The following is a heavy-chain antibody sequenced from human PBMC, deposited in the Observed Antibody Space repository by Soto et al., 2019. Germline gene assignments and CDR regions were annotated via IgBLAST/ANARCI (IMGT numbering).Heavy chain of an antibody. J-gene: IGHJ6*02. D-gene: IGHD2-2*01. V-gene: IGHV4-39*01. CDR3: ARLNGYCISTNCHGYYGMDV. CDR2: IYSTGNT. Sequence: TSETLSLTCTVSGDSIRSSSYWGWIRQPPGKGLEWIGSIYSTGNTYYNPSLNSQVTISVDTSKNQFSLKLSPVTAADTAVYYCARLNGYCISTNCHGYYGMDVWGQGTTVTVSS. CDR1: GDSIRSSSY.